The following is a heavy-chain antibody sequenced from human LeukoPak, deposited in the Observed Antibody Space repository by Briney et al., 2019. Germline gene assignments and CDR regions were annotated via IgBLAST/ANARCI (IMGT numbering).Heavy chain of an antibody. CDR3: TREGSISS. D-gene: IGHD3-3*02. CDR2: IYYSGST. Sequence: SETLSLTCTVTGGSVSSGSYYWSWIRQPPGKGLEYIGYIYYSGSTNYNLSLKSRATISVDTSKNQFSLKLSSVTAADTAVYYCTREGSISSWGQGTLVTVSS. CDR1: GGSVSSGSYY. V-gene: IGHV4-61*01. J-gene: IGHJ5*02.